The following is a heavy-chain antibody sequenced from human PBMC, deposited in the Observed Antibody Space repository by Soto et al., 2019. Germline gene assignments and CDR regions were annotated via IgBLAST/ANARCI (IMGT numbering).Heavy chain of an antibody. J-gene: IGHJ4*02. D-gene: IGHD2-2*01. CDR2: ISGSGGST. CDR3: AKDINVVVPAAPFYFDY. V-gene: IGHV3-23*01. Sequence: GGSLRLSCAASGFTFSSYAMSWVRQAPGKGLEWVSAISGSGGSTYYADSVKGRFTISRDNSKNTLYLQMNSLRAEDTAVYYCAKDINVVVPAAPFYFDYWGQGTLVTVSS. CDR1: GFTFSSYA.